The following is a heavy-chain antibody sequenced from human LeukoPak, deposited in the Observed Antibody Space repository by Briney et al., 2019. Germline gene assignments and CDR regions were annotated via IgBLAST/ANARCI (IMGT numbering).Heavy chain of an antibody. J-gene: IGHJ3*02. CDR2: IYYCGST. Sequence: SETLSLTCTVSGGSISSYYWSWIRQPPGKGLEWIGYIYYCGSTNYNPSLKSRVTISVDTSKNQFSLKLSSVTAADTAVYYCARDLTYYYDSSGEGAFDIWGQGTMVTVSS. CDR1: GGSISSYY. CDR3: ARDLTYYYDSSGEGAFDI. V-gene: IGHV4-59*01. D-gene: IGHD3-22*01.